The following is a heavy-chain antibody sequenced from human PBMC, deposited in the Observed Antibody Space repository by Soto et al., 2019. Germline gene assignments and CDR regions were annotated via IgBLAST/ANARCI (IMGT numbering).Heavy chain of an antibody. CDR2: IIPIFGTI. CDR1: GGTFSTYG. D-gene: IGHD1-26*01. V-gene: IGHV1-69*01. CDR3: ASRERVDAFDV. J-gene: IGHJ3*01. Sequence: QVQLVQSGAEVKKPGSSVKVSCKASGGTFSTYGITWVRQASGQGLEWMGGIIPIFGTIKFAQKFQVRLTITPDESTSTVYMELSSLTSEDTAVYYCASRERVDAFDVWGQGTMVTVSS.